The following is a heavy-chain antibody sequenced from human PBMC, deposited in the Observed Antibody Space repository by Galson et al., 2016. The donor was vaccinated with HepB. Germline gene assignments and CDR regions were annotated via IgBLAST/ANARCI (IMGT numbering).Heavy chain of an antibody. CDR2: ISTYSGNT. Sequence: SVKVSCKASGYTFTTSGISWVRQAPGQGLEWMGWISTYSGNTKYAQKFQGGLTLTTDSSTTTAYMELRSLRFGDTALYYCARDVQYRFDSWGQGTLVPVSS. J-gene: IGHJ4*02. CDR3: ARDVQYRFDS. V-gene: IGHV1-18*01. D-gene: IGHD2/OR15-2a*01. CDR1: GYTFTTSG.